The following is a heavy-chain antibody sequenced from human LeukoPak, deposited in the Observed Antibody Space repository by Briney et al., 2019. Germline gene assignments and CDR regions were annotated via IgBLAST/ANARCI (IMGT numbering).Heavy chain of an antibody. J-gene: IGHJ6*02. V-gene: IGHV3-23*01. CDR3: AKRKVDAMGGYYYYGLDV. D-gene: IGHD2-8*01. CDR2: ISGSGGST. CDR1: GFTFSSYS. Sequence: TGGSLRLSCAASGFTFSSYSMSWVRQAPGKGLEWVSAISGSGGSTYSADSVKGRFTISRDNSKNTLYLQMNSLRAEDTAVYYCAKRKVDAMGGYYYYGLDVWGQGTTVTVSS.